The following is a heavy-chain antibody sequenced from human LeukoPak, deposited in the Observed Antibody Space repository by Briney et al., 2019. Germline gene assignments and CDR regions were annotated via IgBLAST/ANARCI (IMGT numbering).Heavy chain of an antibody. CDR1: GFTFSSYS. V-gene: IGHV3-48*04. Sequence: GGSLRLSCAASGFTFSSYSMYWVRQAPGKGLEWVSYISSSGGTRYYADSVKGRFTISRDNAYNSLYLQMNSLRAEDTAVYYCATLTVASTFDYWGQGTLVTVSS. D-gene: IGHD6-19*01. CDR2: ISSSGGTR. J-gene: IGHJ4*02. CDR3: ATLTVASTFDY.